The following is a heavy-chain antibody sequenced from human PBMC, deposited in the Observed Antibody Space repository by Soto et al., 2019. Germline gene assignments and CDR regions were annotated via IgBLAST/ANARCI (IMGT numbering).Heavy chain of an antibody. Sequence: GGSLRLSCAASGFTFSSYAMHWVRQAPGKGLEWVAVISSSRSNIYYADSVKGRFTISRDNAKNSLYLQMNSLRAEDTAVYYCARVYCSSISCYAVSYYYYMDVWGKGTTVTVSS. CDR3: ARVYCSSISCYAVSYYYYMDV. CDR2: ISSSRSNI. CDR1: GFTFSSYA. V-gene: IGHV3-30-3*01. D-gene: IGHD2-2*01. J-gene: IGHJ6*03.